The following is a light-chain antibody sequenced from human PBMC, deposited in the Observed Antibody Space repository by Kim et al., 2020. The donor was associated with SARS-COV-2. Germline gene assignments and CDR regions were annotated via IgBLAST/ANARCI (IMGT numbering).Light chain of an antibody. J-gene: IGKJ4*01. Sequence: SVSPGDRATRSCRASQSVSSNLAWYQQKPGQAPRLLIYGASTRATGIPARFSGSGSGTEFTLTISSLQSEDFAVYYCQQYNNWPLTFGGGTKLEI. CDR2: GAS. CDR3: QQYNNWPLT. V-gene: IGKV3-15*01. CDR1: QSVSSN.